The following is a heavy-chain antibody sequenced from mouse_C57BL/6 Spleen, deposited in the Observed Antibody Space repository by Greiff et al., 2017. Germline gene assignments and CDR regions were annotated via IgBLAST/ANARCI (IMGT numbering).Heavy chain of an antibody. J-gene: IGHJ2*01. V-gene: IGHV1-59*01. CDR2: IDPSDSYT. CDR1: GYTFTSYW. Sequence: VQLQQPGAELVRPGTSVKLSCKASGYTFTSYWMHWVKQRPGQGLEWIGVIDPSDSYTNYNQKFKGKATLTLDTSSSTAYMQLSSLTSEDSAVYYCASGYFDYWGQGTTLTVSS. CDR3: ASGYFDY.